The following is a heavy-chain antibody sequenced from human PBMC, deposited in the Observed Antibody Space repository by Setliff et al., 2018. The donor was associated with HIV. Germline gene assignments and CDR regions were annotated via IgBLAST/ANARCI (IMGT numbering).Heavy chain of an antibody. V-gene: IGHV4-39*07. Sequence: PSETLSLTCIVSGGSINSTSYYWGWIRQPPGQGLEGIGSISYSGDTFYNTSLKTRITISVDPAKNHLSLKVSSLTAADTAVYYCARAPYYDYRGLAVYYFDYWGQGTLVTVSS. CDR1: GGSINSTSYY. CDR2: ISYSGDT. D-gene: IGHD3-22*01. CDR3: ARAPYYDYRGLAVYYFDY. J-gene: IGHJ4*02.